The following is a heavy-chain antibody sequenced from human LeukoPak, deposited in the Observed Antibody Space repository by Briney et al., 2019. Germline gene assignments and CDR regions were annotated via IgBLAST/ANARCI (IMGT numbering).Heavy chain of an antibody. CDR1: GFTFSSYA. CDR2: ISYDGSNK. CDR3: AKVDDILTGIDY. Sequence: PGGSLRLSCAASGFTFSSYAMHWVRQAPGKGLEWVAVISYDGSNKYYADSVKGRFTISRDNSKDTLYLQMNSLRAEDTAVYYCAKVDDILTGIDYWGQGTLVTVSS. D-gene: IGHD3-9*01. V-gene: IGHV3-30*04. J-gene: IGHJ4*02.